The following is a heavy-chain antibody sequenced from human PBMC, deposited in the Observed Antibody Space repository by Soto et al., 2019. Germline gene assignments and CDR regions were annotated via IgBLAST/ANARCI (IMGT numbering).Heavy chain of an antibody. CDR1: GFTFSNAW. CDR3: TTDRGYDSSGYYFDY. CDR2: IKSKTDGGTT. Sequence: GGSLRFSCAASGFTFSNAWMSWVRQAPGKGLEWVGRIKSKTDGGTTDYAAPVKGRFTISRDDSKNTLYLQMNSLKTEDTAVYYCTTDRGYDSSGYYFDYWGQGTLVTVSS. J-gene: IGHJ4*02. V-gene: IGHV3-15*01. D-gene: IGHD3-22*01.